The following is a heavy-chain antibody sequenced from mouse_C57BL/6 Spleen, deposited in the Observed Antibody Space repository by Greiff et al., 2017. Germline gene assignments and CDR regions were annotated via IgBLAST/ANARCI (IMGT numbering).Heavy chain of an antibody. CDR3: ARYDYDVGAY. CDR2: IRNKANGYTT. CDR1: GFTFTDYY. J-gene: IGHJ2*01. Sequence: EVMLVESGGGLVQPGGSLSLSCAASGFTFTDYYMSWVRQPPGKALAGLGFIRNKANGYTTEYSASVKGRFTISRDNSQSILYLQMNALRAEDSATYYCARYDYDVGAYWGQGTTLTVSS. D-gene: IGHD2-4*01. V-gene: IGHV7-3*01.